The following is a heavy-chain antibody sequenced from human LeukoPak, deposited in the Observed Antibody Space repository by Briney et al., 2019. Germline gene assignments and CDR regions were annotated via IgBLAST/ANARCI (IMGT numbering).Heavy chain of an antibody. D-gene: IGHD2-15*01. CDR3: AKRAAYYYYYMDV. CDR2: IRYDGSNK. V-gene: IGHV3-30*02. Sequence: GGSLRLSCAASGFTFSSYGMHWVRQAPGKGLEWVAFIRYDGSNKYYADSVKGRFTISRDNSKNTLYLQMNSLRAEDTAVYYCAKRAAYYYYYMDVWGKGTTVTVSS. CDR1: GFTFSSYG. J-gene: IGHJ6*03.